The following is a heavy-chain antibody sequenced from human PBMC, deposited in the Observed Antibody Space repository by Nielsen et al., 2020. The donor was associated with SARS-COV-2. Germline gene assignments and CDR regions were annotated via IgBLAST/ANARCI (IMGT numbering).Heavy chain of an antibody. J-gene: IGHJ3*02. V-gene: IGHV1-3*01. Sequence: ASVKVSCKTSGYTFTSFAIHWVRQAPGQSLEWMGWINAGNGNTKYSQKFQGRVTMTRDTSANTAYMELSSLSSEDTAVYYCAKTSRAYDYVWGPIRADDGFDTWGQGTMVTVSS. CDR1: GYTFTSFA. CDR2: INAGNGNT. D-gene: IGHD3-16*01. CDR3: AKTSRAYDYVWGPIRADDGFDT.